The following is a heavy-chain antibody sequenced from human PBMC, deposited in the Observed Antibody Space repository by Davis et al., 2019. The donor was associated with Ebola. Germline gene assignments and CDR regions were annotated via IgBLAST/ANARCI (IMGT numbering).Heavy chain of an antibody. CDR2: ISSSSSYI. CDR1: GFTFSSYS. Sequence: GESLKISCAASGFTFSSYSMNWVRQAPGKGLEWVSYISSSSSYIYYADSVKGRFTISRDNAKNSLYLQMNSLRAEDTAVYYCARNKGDFDYWGQGTLVTVSS. CDR3: ARNKGDFDY. J-gene: IGHJ4*02. D-gene: IGHD1/OR15-1a*01. V-gene: IGHV3-21*05.